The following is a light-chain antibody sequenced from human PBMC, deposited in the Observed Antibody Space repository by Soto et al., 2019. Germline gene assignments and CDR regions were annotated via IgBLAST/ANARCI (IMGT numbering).Light chain of an antibody. Sequence: EIVLTQSPATLSLSPGEGATLSCRASQSVSSSYLAWYQQKPGQAPRLLIYAASSRATGVPDRFSGSGSGTDFTLTISRLEPEDFAVYYCQQYGSSPTYTFGQGTKLEIK. CDR2: AAS. CDR1: QSVSSSY. J-gene: IGKJ2*01. V-gene: IGKV3-20*01. CDR3: QQYGSSPTYT.